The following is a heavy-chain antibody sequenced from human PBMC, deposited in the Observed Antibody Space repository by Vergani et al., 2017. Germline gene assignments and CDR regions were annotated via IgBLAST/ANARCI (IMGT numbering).Heavy chain of an antibody. CDR3: AKDLPFSHYGGNSGDIVDY. D-gene: IGHD4-23*01. Sequence: EVQLLESGGGLVQPGGSLRLSCAASGFTFSSYAMSWVRQAPGKGLECVSAISGSGGSTYYADSVKGRFTISRDNSKNTLYLQMNSLRAEDTAVYYCAKDLPFSHYGGNSGDIVDYWGQGTLVTVSS. CDR2: ISGSGGST. J-gene: IGHJ4*02. CDR1: GFTFSSYA. V-gene: IGHV3-23*01.